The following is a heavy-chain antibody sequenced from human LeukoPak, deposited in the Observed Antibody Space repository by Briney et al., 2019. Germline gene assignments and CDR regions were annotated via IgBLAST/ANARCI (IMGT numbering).Heavy chain of an antibody. J-gene: IGHJ5*02. V-gene: IGHV3-66*01. CDR1: GFTVSSNY. CDR3: ARDLRVDGTPAFDWFDP. CDR2: IYSGGST. Sequence: GGSRRLSCAASGFTVSSNYMSWVRQAPGKGLEWVSVIYSGGSTYYADSVKGRFTISRDNSKNALYLQMNSLRAEDTAVYYCARDLRVDGTPAFDWFDPWGQGTLVTVSS. D-gene: IGHD1-1*01.